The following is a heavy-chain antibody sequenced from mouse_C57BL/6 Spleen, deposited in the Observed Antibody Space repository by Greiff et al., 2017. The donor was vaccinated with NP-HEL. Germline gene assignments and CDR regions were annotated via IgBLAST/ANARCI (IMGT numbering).Heavy chain of an antibody. CDR3: ARWGSSSYAMDY. CDR2: INPNNGGT. Sequence: EVQLQQSGPELVKPGASVKISCKASGYTFTDYYMNWVKQSHGKSLEWIGDINPNNGGTSYNQKFKGKATLTVDKSSSTAYMELRSLTSEDSAVYYCARWGSSSYAMDYWGQGTSVTVSS. J-gene: IGHJ4*01. V-gene: IGHV1-26*01. CDR1: GYTFTDYY. D-gene: IGHD1-1*01.